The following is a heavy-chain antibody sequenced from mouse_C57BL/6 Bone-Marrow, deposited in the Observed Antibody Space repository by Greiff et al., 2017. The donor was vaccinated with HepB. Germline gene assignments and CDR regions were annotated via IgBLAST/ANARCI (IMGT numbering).Heavy chain of an antibody. J-gene: IGHJ2*01. Sequence: VQLQQSGAELVRPGASVKLSCTASGFNIKDDYMHWVKQRPEQGLEWIGWIDPENGDTEYASKFQGKAPITADTSSNTAYLQLSSLTSEDTAVYYCTNYDFDYWGQGTTLTVSS. CDR1: GFNIKDDY. CDR3: TNYDFDY. D-gene: IGHD1-1*01. V-gene: IGHV14-4*01. CDR2: IDPENGDT.